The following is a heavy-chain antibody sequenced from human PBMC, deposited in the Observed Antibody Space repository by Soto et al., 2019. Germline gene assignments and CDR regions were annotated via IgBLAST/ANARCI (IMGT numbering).Heavy chain of an antibody. CDR2: ISSSSSYT. CDR1: GFTFSDYY. Sequence: GGSLRLSCAASGFTFSDYYMSWIRQAPGKGLEWVSYISSSSSYTNYADSVKGRFTISRDNAKNSLYLQMNSLRAEDTAVYYCARVSCSGGSCYPDVFDSWGQGTMVTVSS. V-gene: IGHV3-11*06. J-gene: IGHJ3*02. CDR3: ARVSCSGGSCYPDVFDS. D-gene: IGHD2-15*01.